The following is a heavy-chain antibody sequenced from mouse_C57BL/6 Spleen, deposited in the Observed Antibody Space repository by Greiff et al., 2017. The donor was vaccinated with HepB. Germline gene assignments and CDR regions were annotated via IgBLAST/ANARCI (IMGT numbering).Heavy chain of an antibody. Sequence: EVQLQQSGPELVKPGASVKIPCKASGYTFTDYNMDWVKQSHGKSLEWIGDINPNNGGTIYNQKFKGKATLTVAKSSSTAYRELRSRTSEDTAVDYWSRWIATVVGDWYFDVWGTGTTVTVSS. J-gene: IGHJ1*03. CDR1: GYTFTDYN. CDR2: INPNNGGT. CDR3: SRWIATVVGDWYFDV. V-gene: IGHV1-18*01. D-gene: IGHD1-1*01.